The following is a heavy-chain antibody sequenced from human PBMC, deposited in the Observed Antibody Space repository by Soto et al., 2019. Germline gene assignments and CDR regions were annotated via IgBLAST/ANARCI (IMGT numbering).Heavy chain of an antibody. CDR2: ISSNGGTT. V-gene: IGHV3-64*01. J-gene: IGHJ4*02. CDR1: GFTFSSYD. Sequence: EVQLAESGGGMVQPGGSLRLSCVASGFTFSSYDMHWVRQAPGKGLEYVSSISSNGGTTYYGNSVKGRFTISRDNSKNALYLLMGSLRAEYMAVYFCVRRVSGNYDYWGQGTLVTVSS. D-gene: IGHD1-7*01. CDR3: VRRVSGNYDY.